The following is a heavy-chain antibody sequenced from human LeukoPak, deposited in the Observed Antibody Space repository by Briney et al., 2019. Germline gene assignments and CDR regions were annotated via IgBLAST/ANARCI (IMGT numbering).Heavy chain of an antibody. J-gene: IGHJ5*02. D-gene: IGHD3-10*01. CDR3: ASLDGGYGSVPFDP. V-gene: IGHV1-46*01. CDR1: GYTFTSYY. Sequence: ASVKVSCKASGYTFTSYYMHWVRQAPGQGLEWMGIINPSGGSTSYAQKLQGRVTMTRDPSTSTVYMELSSLRSEDTAVYYCASLDGGYGSVPFDPWGQGTLVTVSS. CDR2: INPSGGST.